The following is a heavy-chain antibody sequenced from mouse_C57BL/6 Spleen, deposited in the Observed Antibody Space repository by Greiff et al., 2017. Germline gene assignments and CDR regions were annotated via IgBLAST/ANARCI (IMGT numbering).Heavy chain of an antibody. V-gene: IGHV1-82*01. J-gene: IGHJ2*01. CDR3: ARTYYGSIHFDY. CDR1: GYAFSSSW. D-gene: IGHD1-1*01. Sequence: QVQLQQSGPELVKPGASVKISCKASGYAFSSSWMNWVKQRPGKGLEWIGRIYPGDGDTNYNGKFKGKATLTADKSSSTAYMQLSSLTSEDSAVYFCARTYYGSIHFDYWGQGTTLTVSS. CDR2: IYPGDGDT.